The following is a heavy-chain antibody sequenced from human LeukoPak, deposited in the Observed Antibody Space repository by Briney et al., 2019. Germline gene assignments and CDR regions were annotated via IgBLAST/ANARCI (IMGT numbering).Heavy chain of an antibody. V-gene: IGHV3-33*01. J-gene: IGHJ3*02. CDR3: AIKAPYYGDAFDI. CDR2: IWDVGNKK. Sequence: GGSLRLSCAAPGFTFSHYGTHWVRQAPGKRLERVAVIWDVGNKKYYTESLQRPFTISRDNSKNTQFLQMYSLRAEGTAVYYSAIKAPYYGDAFDIWGQGTVVTVSS. CDR1: GFTFSHYG. D-gene: IGHD1-26*01.